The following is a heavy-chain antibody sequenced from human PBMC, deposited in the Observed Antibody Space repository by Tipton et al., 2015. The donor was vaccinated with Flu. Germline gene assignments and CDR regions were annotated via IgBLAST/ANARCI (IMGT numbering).Heavy chain of an antibody. CDR1: GFILSSYW. CDR3: ARTRGGYCSSTSCFADYFDF. J-gene: IGHJ4*02. D-gene: IGHD2-2*01. Sequence: GSLRLSCAASGFILSSYWMSWVRQAPGKGLEWVANIKQDGSVKYYVDSVKGRFTISRDNAKNSLYLQMNSLRAEDTAVYYCARTRGGYCSSTSCFADYFDFWGQGTLVTVSS. V-gene: IGHV3-7*01. CDR2: IKQDGSVK.